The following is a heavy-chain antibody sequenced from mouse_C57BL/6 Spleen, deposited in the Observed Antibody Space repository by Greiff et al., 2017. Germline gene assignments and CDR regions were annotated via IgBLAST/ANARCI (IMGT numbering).Heavy chain of an antibody. CDR3: ATGSSGRFAY. D-gene: IGHD3-2*02. Sequence: EVQLVESGGGLVKPGGSLKLSCAASGFTFSDYGMHWVRQAPEKGLEWVAYISSGSSTIYYADTVTGRFTISRDHAKNTLFLQITSLRSEDTAMYYWATGSSGRFAYWGQGTLVTVSA. CDR2: ISSGSSTI. J-gene: IGHJ3*01. V-gene: IGHV5-17*01. CDR1: GFTFSDYG.